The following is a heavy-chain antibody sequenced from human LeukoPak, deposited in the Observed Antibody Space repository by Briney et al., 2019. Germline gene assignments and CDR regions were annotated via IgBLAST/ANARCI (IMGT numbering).Heavy chain of an antibody. J-gene: IGHJ3*02. CDR3: AKINRYSSSRGAFDI. Sequence: GGSLRLSCAASGFTFSSYGMHWVRQAPGKGLEWVVVISYDGSNKYYADSVKGRFTISRDNSKNTLYLQMNSLRAEDTAVYYCAKINRYSSSRGAFDIWGQGTMVTVS. V-gene: IGHV3-30*18. CDR2: ISYDGSNK. D-gene: IGHD6-13*01. CDR1: GFTFSSYG.